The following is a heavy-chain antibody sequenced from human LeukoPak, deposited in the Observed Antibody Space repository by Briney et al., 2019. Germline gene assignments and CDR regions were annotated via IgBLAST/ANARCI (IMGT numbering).Heavy chain of an antibody. D-gene: IGHD5-18*01. J-gene: IGHJ4*02. CDR3: AKAKRGYSYGYFDY. CDR1: GFTFDDYA. V-gene: IGHV3-9*01. CDR2: ISWNSGSI. Sequence: GGSLRLSCAASGFTFDDYAMHWVRQAPGKGLEWVSGISWNSGSIGYADSVKGRFTISRDNAKNSLYLQMNSLRAEDTALYYCAKAKRGYSYGYFDYWGQGTLVTVSS.